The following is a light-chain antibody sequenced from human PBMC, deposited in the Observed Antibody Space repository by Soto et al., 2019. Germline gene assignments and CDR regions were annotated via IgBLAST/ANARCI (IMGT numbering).Light chain of an antibody. J-gene: IGKJ1*01. CDR2: KAS. Sequence: DIQMTQSPSTLSASVGDRVTISVRASQSISSWLAWYQQKPGKAPKLLIYKASSLESGVPSRFSGSGSGTEFTLTISSLQPDDFATYYCQQYNSMWTFGQGTKVDI. CDR1: QSISSW. CDR3: QQYNSMWT. V-gene: IGKV1-5*03.